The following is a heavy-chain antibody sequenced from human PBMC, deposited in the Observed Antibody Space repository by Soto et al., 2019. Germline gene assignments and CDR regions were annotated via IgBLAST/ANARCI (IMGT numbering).Heavy chain of an antibody. CDR3: EPSRGFDRNWLDS. CDR1: GFNFRDYA. V-gene: IGHV3-48*02. Sequence: GGSLRLSCTASGFNFRDYAMNWVRQVPGKGLEWISFLSSPSNTIYYADSVRGRFTISRDNGKNSLYLQMNNLKDEDSAVYYCEPSRGFDRNWLDSWGPGTLVTVSS. J-gene: IGHJ5*01. CDR2: LSSPSNTI. D-gene: IGHD3-9*01.